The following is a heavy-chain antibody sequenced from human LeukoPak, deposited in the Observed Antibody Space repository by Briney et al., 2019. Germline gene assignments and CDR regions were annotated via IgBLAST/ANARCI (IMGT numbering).Heavy chain of an antibody. Sequence: GGSLRLSCAASGFTFSSYGMHWVRQAPGKGLEWVAVIWYDGSNKYYADSVKGRFTISRDNSKNTLYLQMNSLRAEDTAVYYCAREGYDSSGYYHGYFDYWGQGTLVTVSS. CDR3: AREGYDSSGYYHGYFDY. CDR2: IWYDGSNK. V-gene: IGHV3-33*01. J-gene: IGHJ4*02. CDR1: GFTFSSYG. D-gene: IGHD3-22*01.